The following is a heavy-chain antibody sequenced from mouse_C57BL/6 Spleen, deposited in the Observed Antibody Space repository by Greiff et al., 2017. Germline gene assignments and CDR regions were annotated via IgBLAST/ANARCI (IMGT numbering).Heavy chain of an antibody. CDR3: ARGDSRAYYFDY. CDR2: INPYNGGT. Sequence: EVQLQQSGPVLVKPGASVKMSCKASGYTFTDYYMNWVKQSHGKSLEWIGVINPYNGGTSYNQKFKGKATLTVDKSSSTAYMELNSLTSEDSAVYYCARGDSRAYYFDYWGQGTTLTVSS. V-gene: IGHV1-19*01. J-gene: IGHJ2*01. CDR1: GYTFTDYY. D-gene: IGHD1-1*01.